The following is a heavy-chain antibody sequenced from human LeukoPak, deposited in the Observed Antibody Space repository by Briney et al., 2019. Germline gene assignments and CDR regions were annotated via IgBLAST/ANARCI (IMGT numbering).Heavy chain of an antibody. V-gene: IGHV1-69*05. CDR3: ARSQSGSYYFDP. Sequence: SVKVSCKASGGTFSSYAISWVRQAPGQGLGWMGGIIPIFGTANYAQKFQGRVTITTDESTSTAYMELSSLRSEDTAVYYCARSQSGSYYFDPWGQGTLVTVSS. CDR1: GGTFSSYA. D-gene: IGHD1-26*01. CDR2: IIPIFGTA. J-gene: IGHJ5*02.